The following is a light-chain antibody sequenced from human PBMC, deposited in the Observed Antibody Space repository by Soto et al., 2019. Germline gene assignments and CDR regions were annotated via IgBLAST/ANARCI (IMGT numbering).Light chain of an antibody. V-gene: IGKV3-11*01. Sequence: EIVLTQSPATLSLSPGERATLSCRASQSVNSYLAWYQQKPGQAPRLLIYDASNRANGIPARVSGSGSGTAFTLTISSLEPEDFAVYDCLQRSDWPLTFGGGNKVEIK. CDR2: DAS. CDR3: LQRSDWPLT. J-gene: IGKJ4*01. CDR1: QSVNSY.